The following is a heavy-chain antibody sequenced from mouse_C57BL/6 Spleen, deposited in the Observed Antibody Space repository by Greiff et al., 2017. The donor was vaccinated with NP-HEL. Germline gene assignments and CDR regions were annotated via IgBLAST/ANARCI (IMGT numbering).Heavy chain of an antibody. CDR3: ARLRQGAMDY. CDR2: IDPSDSYT. Sequence: QVQLPQPGAELVMPGASVKLSCKASGYTFTSYWMHWVKQRPGQGLEWIGEIDPSDSYTNYNQKFKGKSTLTVDKSSSTAYMQLSSLTSEDSAVYYCARLRQGAMDYWGQGTSVTVSS. J-gene: IGHJ4*01. V-gene: IGHV1-69*01. D-gene: IGHD2-12*01. CDR1: GYTFTSYW.